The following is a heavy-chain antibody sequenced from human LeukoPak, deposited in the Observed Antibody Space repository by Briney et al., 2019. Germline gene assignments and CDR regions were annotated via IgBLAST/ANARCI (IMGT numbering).Heavy chain of an antibody. J-gene: IGHJ3*01. D-gene: IGHD4-23*01. V-gene: IGHV1-69*05. CDR1: GGTFSSYA. Sequence: SVKVSCKASGGTFSSYAISWVRQAPGQGLEWRGRIIPIFGTANYAQKFQGRVTITTDESTSTAYMELSSLRSEDTAVYYCARGSHGGTYHAFDVWGQGTMVTVSS. CDR2: IIPIFGTA. CDR3: ARGSHGGTYHAFDV.